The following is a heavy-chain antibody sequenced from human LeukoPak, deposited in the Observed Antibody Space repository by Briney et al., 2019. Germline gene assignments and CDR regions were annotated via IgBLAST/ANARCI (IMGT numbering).Heavy chain of an antibody. V-gene: IGHV3-7*01. CDR1: GFTFSTYW. Sequence: GGSLRLSCAAAGFTFSTYWMSWVRQAPGKGLEWVANIKQDGSEKYYLDSVKGRFTISRDNAKNSLYLQMNSLRAEVTAVYFCTREAAAGIDYWGQGTLVTVSS. CDR3: TREAAAGIDY. CDR2: IKQDGSEK. J-gene: IGHJ4*02. D-gene: IGHD6-13*01.